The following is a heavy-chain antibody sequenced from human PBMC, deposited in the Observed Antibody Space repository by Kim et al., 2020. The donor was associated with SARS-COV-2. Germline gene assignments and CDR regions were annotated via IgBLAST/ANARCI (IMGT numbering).Heavy chain of an antibody. J-gene: IGHJ4*02. D-gene: IGHD6-13*01. CDR3: AKGSYSSSWYGGLEWSFDY. V-gene: IGHV3-30*02. Sequence: GRFTISRDNSKNTLYLQMNSLRAEDTAVYYCAKGSYSSSWYGGLEWSFDYWGQGTLVTVSS.